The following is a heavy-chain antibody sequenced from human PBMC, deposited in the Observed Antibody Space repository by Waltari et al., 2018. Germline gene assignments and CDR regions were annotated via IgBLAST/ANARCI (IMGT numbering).Heavy chain of an antibody. J-gene: IGHJ3*02. CDR2: SSSDAL. V-gene: IGHV3-48*02. CDR3: ARDTAYAFDI. CDR1: GFIFSRYS. Sequence: EVQLVESGGGLVQPGGSLRLSCAASGFIFSRYSINWVRQAPGKGLEWVSYSSSDALWYADAVKGRFTISRDNAKESLFLQMNSLRDEDTAMYYCARDTAYAFDIWGQGTMVTVSS.